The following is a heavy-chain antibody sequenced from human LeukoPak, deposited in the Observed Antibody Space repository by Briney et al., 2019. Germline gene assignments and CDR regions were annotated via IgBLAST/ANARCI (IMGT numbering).Heavy chain of an antibody. J-gene: IGHJ4*02. CDR1: GFTFGSYG. V-gene: IGHV3-23*01. D-gene: IGHD3-9*01. CDR2: ISGSGGST. Sequence: GGSLRLSCAASGFTFGSYGMSWVRQAPGKGLEWVSAISGSGGSTYYADSVKGRFTISRDNSKNTLYLQMNSLRAEDTAVYYCAKDRNYDILTGYYAAGLDYWGQGTLVTVSS. CDR3: AKDRNYDILTGYYAAGLDY.